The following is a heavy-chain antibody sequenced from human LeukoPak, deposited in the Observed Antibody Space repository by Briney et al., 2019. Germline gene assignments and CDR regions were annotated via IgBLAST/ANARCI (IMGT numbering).Heavy chain of an antibody. J-gene: IGHJ4*02. V-gene: IGHV3-23*01. Sequence: GGSLRLSCAASGFTFTSYTMYWVRQAPGKGLEWVSIIGNNGGGIHYADSVRGRFTISRDNSKDTLYLQMNGLRAEDTAVYFCAKQSAGSAAWYSLHYDFWGQGTLVTVSS. CDR1: GFTFTSYT. CDR2: IGNNGGGI. D-gene: IGHD6-13*01. CDR3: AKQSAGSAAWYSLHYDF.